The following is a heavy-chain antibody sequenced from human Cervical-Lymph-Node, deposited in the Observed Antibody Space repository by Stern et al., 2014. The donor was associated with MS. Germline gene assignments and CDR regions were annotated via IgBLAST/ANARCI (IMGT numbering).Heavy chain of an antibody. CDR3: ARGGSGSSYSAMDV. D-gene: IGHD1-26*01. CDR1: GFTVTSYA. J-gene: IGHJ6*02. CDR2: LSGGSGPT. Sequence: EVQLVESGGDLVQPGGSLRLSCAASGFTVTSYAMSWVRQAPGKGLEWVSVLSGGSGPTFYADSVKGRFTISRDNSKNTLYLQMNSLRAEDTAAYYCARGGSGSSYSAMDVWGQGTTVSVSS. V-gene: IGHV3-23*04.